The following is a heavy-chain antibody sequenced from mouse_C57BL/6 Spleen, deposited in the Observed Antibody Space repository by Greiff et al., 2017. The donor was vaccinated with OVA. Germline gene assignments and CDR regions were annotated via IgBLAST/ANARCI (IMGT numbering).Heavy chain of an antibody. CDR1: GYTFTSYW. V-gene: IGHV1-69*01. CDR2: IDPSDSYT. CDR3: ARFSYGSSNWYFDV. D-gene: IGHD1-1*01. Sequence: VQLQQPGAELVMPGASVKLSCKASGYTFTSYWMHWVKKRPGQGLEWIGEIDPSDSYTNYNQKFKGKSTLTVDKSSSTAYMQLSSLTSEDSAVYYCARFSYGSSNWYFDVWGTGTTVTVSS. J-gene: IGHJ1*03.